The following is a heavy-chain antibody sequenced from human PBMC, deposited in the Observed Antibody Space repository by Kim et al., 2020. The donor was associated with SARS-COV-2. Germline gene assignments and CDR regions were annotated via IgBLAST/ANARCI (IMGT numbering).Heavy chain of an antibody. CDR1: GYSFTNHA. J-gene: IGHJ5*02. D-gene: IGHD2-8*01. Sequence: ASVKVSCRGSGYSFTNHAINWVRQAPGQGLEWMGWIDTSTGTPTYAQGFTGRFVFSLDTSVTTAYLQITSLTTEDTALYFCARDHCTNTSCFDPWGQGTLIIVTS. CDR3: ARDHCTNTSCFDP. V-gene: IGHV7-4-1*02. CDR2: IDTSTGTP.